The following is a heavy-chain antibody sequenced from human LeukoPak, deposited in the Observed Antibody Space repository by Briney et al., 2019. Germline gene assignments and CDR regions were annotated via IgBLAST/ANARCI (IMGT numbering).Heavy chain of an antibody. CDR1: GYSISSGYY. J-gene: IGHJ6*03. Sequence: SETLSLTCTVSGYSISSGYYWGWIGPPPGKGLEWIGSIYHSGSTYYNPSLKSRVTISVDTSKNQFSLKLSSVTAADTAVYYCARNGPVVGVYYYMDVWGKGTTVTVSS. CDR3: ARNGPVVGVYYYMDV. CDR2: IYHSGST. V-gene: IGHV4-38-2*02. D-gene: IGHD1-26*01.